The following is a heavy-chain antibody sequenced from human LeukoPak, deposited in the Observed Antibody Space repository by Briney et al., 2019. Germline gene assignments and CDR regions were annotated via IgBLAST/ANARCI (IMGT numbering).Heavy chain of an antibody. Sequence: PGGSLRLSCAASGFTFSSYGMHWVRRAPGKGLEWVAVISYDGSNKYYADSVKGRFTISRDNSKNTLYLQMNSLRAEDTAVYYCAKDKYIVATATFDYWGQGTLVTVSS. D-gene: IGHD5-12*01. CDR2: ISYDGSNK. CDR1: GFTFSSYG. J-gene: IGHJ4*02. V-gene: IGHV3-30*18. CDR3: AKDKYIVATATFDY.